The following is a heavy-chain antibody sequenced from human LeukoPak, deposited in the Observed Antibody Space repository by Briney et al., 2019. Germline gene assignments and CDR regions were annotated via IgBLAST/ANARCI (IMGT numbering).Heavy chain of an antibody. CDR2: ISGSGGST. V-gene: IGHV3-23*01. D-gene: IGHD5-12*01. Sequence: GGSLRLSCAASGFTFSSYAMSWVRQAPGKGLEWVSAISGSGGSTYYADSVKGRFTISRDNSKNTLYLQMNSLRAEDTAVYYCAKSIGARGYSGYWDYWGQGTLVTVST. J-gene: IGHJ4*02. CDR1: GFTFSSYA. CDR3: AKSIGARGYSGYWDY.